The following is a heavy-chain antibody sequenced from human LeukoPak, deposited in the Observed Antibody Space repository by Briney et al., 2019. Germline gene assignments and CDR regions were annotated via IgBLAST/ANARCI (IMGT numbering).Heavy chain of an antibody. Sequence: GGSLRVSCAASGCTFSDYYMSWSRQAPGEGLGWVSYISSSGSTIYYADSVKGRFTLSRDNAKHSLYLQMNSLRAEDTAVYYCARDGVVTGTFDYWGQGTLVTVSS. D-gene: IGHD1/OR15-1a*01. V-gene: IGHV3-11*04. CDR1: GCTFSDYY. CDR3: ARDGVVTGTFDY. J-gene: IGHJ4*02. CDR2: ISSSGSTI.